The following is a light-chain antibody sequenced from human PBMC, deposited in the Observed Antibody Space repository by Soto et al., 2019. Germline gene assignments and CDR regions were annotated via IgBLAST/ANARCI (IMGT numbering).Light chain of an antibody. CDR3: AAWDASLNGVI. CDR2: SNN. Sequence: QSVLTQPPSASGTPGRRVTFSGSGRSSTIGTYTVNWYQQVPGTAPKLLIYSNNQRPSGVPDRFSGSKSGTSASLAISGLQSEDEADYYCAAWDASLNGVIFGGGTKVTVL. V-gene: IGLV1-44*01. J-gene: IGLJ2*01. CDR1: SSTIGTYT.